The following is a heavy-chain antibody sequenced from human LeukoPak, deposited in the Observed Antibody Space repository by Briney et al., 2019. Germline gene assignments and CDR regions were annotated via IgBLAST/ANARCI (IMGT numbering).Heavy chain of an antibody. Sequence: GGSLRLSFAASGFTFDDYAMHWVRQAPGKGLEWVSGIVWNSGSIGYADSVKGRFTISRDNARDSLYLQMNSLRAEDTAVYYCARGPPNFDPWGQGTLVTVSS. CDR3: ARGPPNFDP. CDR1: GFTFDDYA. CDR2: IVWNSGSI. J-gene: IGHJ5*02. V-gene: IGHV3-9*01.